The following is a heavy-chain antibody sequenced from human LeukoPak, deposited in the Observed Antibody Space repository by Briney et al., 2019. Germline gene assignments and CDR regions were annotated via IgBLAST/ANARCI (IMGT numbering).Heavy chain of an antibody. CDR1: GFTFSSYA. J-gene: IGHJ4*02. V-gene: IGHV3-21*01. Sequence: GGSLRLSCAASGFTFSSYAMSWVRQAPGKGLEWVSSISSSSSYIYYADSVKGRFTISRDNAKNSLYLQMNSLRAEDTAVYYCARDSDYYGSGSYMLDYWGQGTLVIVSS. CDR2: ISSSSSYI. CDR3: ARDSDYYGSGSYMLDY. D-gene: IGHD3-10*01.